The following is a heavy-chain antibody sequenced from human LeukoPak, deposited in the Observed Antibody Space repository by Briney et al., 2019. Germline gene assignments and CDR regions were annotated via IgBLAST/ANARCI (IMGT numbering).Heavy chain of an antibody. Sequence: SVKVSCKAFGGTFSDYAISWVRQAPGQGLEWVGGFIPVLGTANFARNFQGRVTITTDESTNTAYMELSALRSDDTAVYYCARASSIAAPFDYWGQGTLVTVSS. CDR3: ARASSIAAPFDY. D-gene: IGHD6-6*01. CDR2: FIPVLGTA. V-gene: IGHV1-69*05. CDR1: GGTFSDYA. J-gene: IGHJ4*02.